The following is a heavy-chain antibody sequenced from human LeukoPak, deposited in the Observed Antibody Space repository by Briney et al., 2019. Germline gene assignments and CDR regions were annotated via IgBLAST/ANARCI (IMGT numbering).Heavy chain of an antibody. D-gene: IGHD5-18*01. CDR1: GFTFSSYA. J-gene: IGHJ4*02. Sequence: GRSLRLSCAASGFTFSSYAMHWVRQAPGKGLEWVAVISYDGSNKYYADSVKGRFTISRDNSKNTLYLQMNSLRAEDTAVYYCARGYSYGSAYFDYWGQGTLVTASS. V-gene: IGHV3-30-3*01. CDR2: ISYDGSNK. CDR3: ARGYSYGSAYFDY.